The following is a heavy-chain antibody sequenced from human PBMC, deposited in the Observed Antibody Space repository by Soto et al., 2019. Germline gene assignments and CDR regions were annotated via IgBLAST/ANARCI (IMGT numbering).Heavy chain of an antibody. D-gene: IGHD2-15*01. CDR1: GYTFGKYG. CDR3: AKDCSGASCGFDI. CDR2: VSVYHGNT. J-gene: IGHJ4*02. Sequence: QVQLVQSGTEVKKPGASVKVSCKASGYTFGKYGISWVRQAPGQGLERVGWVSVYHGNTVHAQKFRGRVNMTTDTPTSTAYMELGSLKSDDTAIYYCAKDCSGASCGFDIWGQGTLVTVSS. V-gene: IGHV1-18*01.